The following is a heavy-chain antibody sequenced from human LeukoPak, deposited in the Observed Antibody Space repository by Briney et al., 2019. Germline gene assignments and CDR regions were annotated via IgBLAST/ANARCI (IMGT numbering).Heavy chain of an antibody. V-gene: IGHV3-30*02. CDR2: IWYGGSNK. CDR1: GFTFSSYG. CDR3: AKGESGHAAGEYFQH. Sequence: GGSLRLSCAASGFTFSSYGMHWVRQAPGKGLEWVAAIWYGGSNKYYADSVKGRFTISRDNSKNTLYLQMNSLRAEDTAVYYCAKGESGHAAGEYFQHWGQGTLVTVSS. D-gene: IGHD6-13*01. J-gene: IGHJ1*01.